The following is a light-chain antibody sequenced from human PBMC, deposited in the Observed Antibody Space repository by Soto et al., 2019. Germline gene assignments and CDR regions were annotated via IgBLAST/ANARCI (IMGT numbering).Light chain of an antibody. J-gene: IGKJ1*01. Sequence: EIVLTQSPATLSSFPGDRVTLSCRPSQAVNTRLAWYQQKPGEAPRLLIYLAANRAAGVPARFSGSGSGTDFTLTISDVEPEDFAVYYCHQRQSWPRTFGQGTKV. CDR1: QAVNTR. V-gene: IGKV3-11*01. CDR3: HQRQSWPRT. CDR2: LAA.